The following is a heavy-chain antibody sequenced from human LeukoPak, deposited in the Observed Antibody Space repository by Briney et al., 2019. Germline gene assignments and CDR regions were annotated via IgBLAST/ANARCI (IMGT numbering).Heavy chain of an antibody. J-gene: IGHJ4*02. CDR2: IKPDGSEK. V-gene: IGHV3-7*01. Sequence: TGGSLRLSCAASGFTFNNYWMTWVRQAPGKGLEWVANIKPDGSEKYYVDSVKGRFTISRDNAENSLYLQMNSLRAEDTAVYYCARASTMADFDYWGQGTLVTVSS. CDR3: ARASTMADFDY. D-gene: IGHD3-10*01. CDR1: GFTFNNYW.